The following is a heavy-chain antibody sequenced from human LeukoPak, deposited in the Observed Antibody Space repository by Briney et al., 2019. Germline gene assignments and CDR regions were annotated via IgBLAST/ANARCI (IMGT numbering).Heavy chain of an antibody. Sequence: SETLSLTCTVSGYSISSGYYWGWIRQPPGKGLEWIGSIYHSGSTYYNPSLKSRVTISVDTSKNQFSLKLSSVTAADTAVYYCARRASKWFGDPKAFDPWGQGTLVTVSS. CDR1: GYSISSGYY. CDR3: ARRASKWFGDPKAFDP. J-gene: IGHJ5*02. V-gene: IGHV4-38-2*02. CDR2: IYHSGST. D-gene: IGHD3-10*01.